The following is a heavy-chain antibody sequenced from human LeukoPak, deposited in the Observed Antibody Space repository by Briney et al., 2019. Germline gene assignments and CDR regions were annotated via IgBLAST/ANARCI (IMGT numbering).Heavy chain of an antibody. CDR3: ARGWGYFDY. CDR2: IKQDGSEK. Sequence: PGGSLRLSCAGSVFTFGSYWMSWVRQAPWKGLEWVANIKQDGSEKYYVDSVKGRFTISRDNAKNSLYLQMNSLRAEDTAVYYCARGWGYFDYWGQGTLVTVSS. D-gene: IGHD7-27*01. V-gene: IGHV3-7*01. CDR1: VFTFGSYW. J-gene: IGHJ4*02.